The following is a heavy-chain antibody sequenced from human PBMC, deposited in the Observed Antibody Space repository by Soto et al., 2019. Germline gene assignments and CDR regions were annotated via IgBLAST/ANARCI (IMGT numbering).Heavy chain of an antibody. D-gene: IGHD4-17*01. CDR3: AKDQAVTMYYFDY. Sequence: QVQLVESGGGVVQPGRSLRLSCAASGFTFSSYGMHWVRQAPGKGLEWVAVISYDGSNKYYADSVKGRFTISRDNSKNTLYLQMNSLRAEDTAVYYCAKDQAVTMYYFDYWGQGTLVTVSS. CDR1: GFTFSSYG. J-gene: IGHJ4*02. V-gene: IGHV3-30*18. CDR2: ISYDGSNK.